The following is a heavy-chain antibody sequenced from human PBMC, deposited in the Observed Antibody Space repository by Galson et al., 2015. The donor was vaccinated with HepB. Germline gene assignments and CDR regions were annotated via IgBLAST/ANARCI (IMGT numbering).Heavy chain of an antibody. V-gene: IGHV1-69*13. CDR2: IIPIFGTA. CDR3: ARHPHQNIVGATTGYLEYYYYYMDV. D-gene: IGHD1-26*01. CDR1: GGTFSSYA. J-gene: IGHJ6*03. Sequence: SVKVSCKASGGTFSSYAISWVRQAPVQGLEWMGGIIPIFGTANYAQKFQGRVTITADESTSTAYMELSSLRSEDTAVYYCARHPHQNIVGATTGYLEYYYYYMDVCVKGTTVTVSS.